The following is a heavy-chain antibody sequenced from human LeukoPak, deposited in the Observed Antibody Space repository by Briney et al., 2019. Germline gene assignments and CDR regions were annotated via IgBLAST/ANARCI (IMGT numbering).Heavy chain of an antibody. CDR1: GFTFSGSA. CDR3: AKDSGRYDSSGYYHEGNASDI. Sequence: PGGSLRLSCAASGFTFSGSAMHWVRRAPGKGLEWVAVISYDGSNKYYVDSVRGRFTISRDNSKNTLFVQMNSLRAEDTAVYYCAKDSGRYDSSGYYHEGNASDIWGQGTMVTVSS. D-gene: IGHD3-22*01. CDR2: ISYDGSNK. V-gene: IGHV3-30*04. J-gene: IGHJ3*02.